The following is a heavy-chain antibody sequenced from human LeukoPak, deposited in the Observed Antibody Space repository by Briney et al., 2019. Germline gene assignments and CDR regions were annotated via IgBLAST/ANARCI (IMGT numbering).Heavy chain of an antibody. J-gene: IGHJ4*02. V-gene: IGHV4-39*01. D-gene: IGHD3-10*01. CDR3: ARHGDYYGSGSRY. CDR2: INYSGST. CDR1: GGSIISSSYY. Sequence: WETLSLTCTVWGGSIISSSYYCGWVRQPPGKGLEWIGEINYSGSTNYNPSLKSRVTISVDTSKNQFSLKLSSVTAADTAVYYCARHGDYYGSGSRYWGQGTLVTVSS.